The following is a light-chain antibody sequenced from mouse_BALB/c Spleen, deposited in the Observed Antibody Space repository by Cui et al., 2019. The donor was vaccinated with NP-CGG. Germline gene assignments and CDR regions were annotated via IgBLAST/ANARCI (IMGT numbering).Light chain of an antibody. V-gene: IGLV1*01. CDR1: TGAVTTSNY. J-gene: IGLJ1*01. CDR2: GTN. Sequence: QAVVTQEPALTTSPGQTVTHTCRSSTGAVTTSNYANWVQEKPDHFFTGLIGGTNNRPPGVPARFSGSLIGDKAALTITGAQTEDEAVYFCALWYSNHWVFGGGTKLTVL. CDR3: ALWYSNHWV.